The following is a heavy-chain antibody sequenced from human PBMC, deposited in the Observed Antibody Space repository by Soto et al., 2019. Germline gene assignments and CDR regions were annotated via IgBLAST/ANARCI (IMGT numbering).Heavy chain of an antibody. D-gene: IGHD3-10*02. CDR1: GFKFGDYY. CDR3: VGGKLLSTGIEY. V-gene: IGHV3-11*01. Sequence: GGSLRLSCAASGFKFGDYYMSWIRQAPGKGLEWVSYTSSSGTTIYYADSVKGRFTISKDNANNLVFLQMNSLRAEDTAVYFCVGGKLLSTGIEYWGQGTLVTVSS. J-gene: IGHJ1*01. CDR2: TSSSGTTI.